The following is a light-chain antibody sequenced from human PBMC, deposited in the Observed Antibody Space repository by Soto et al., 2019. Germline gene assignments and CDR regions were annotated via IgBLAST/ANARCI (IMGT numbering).Light chain of an antibody. CDR3: QQPISFPIT. CDR1: QDLSSW. J-gene: IGKJ5*01. CDR2: AAS. V-gene: IGKV1D-12*01. Sequence: DLQMTQSPSSVSASVGDRVTITCRASQDLSSWLAWYQQKPGEAPKLLISAASSLQSGVPSRFSGSGSGTDFTLTIRSLQPEDFATYYCQQPISFPITFGQGTRLEIK.